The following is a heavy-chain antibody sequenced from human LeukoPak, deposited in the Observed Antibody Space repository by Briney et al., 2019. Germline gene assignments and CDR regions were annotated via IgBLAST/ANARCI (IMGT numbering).Heavy chain of an antibody. CDR1: GFSFSSHA. J-gene: IGHJ4*02. V-gene: IGHV3-30*04. CDR3: VGAVGPRDFGN. Sequence: GRSLRLSCAASGFSFSSHAMHWVRQAPGKGLEWVAFISYDGSNENHADSVKGRFSISRDNSKSTMYLQMNSLRVEDTAVYYCVGAVGPRDFGNWGQGTLVTVSS. D-gene: IGHD1-26*01. CDR2: ISYDGSNE.